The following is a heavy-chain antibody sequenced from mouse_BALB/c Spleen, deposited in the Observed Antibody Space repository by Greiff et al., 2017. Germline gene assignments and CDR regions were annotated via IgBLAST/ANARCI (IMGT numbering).Heavy chain of an antibody. CDR1: GFTFSDYY. CDR2: ISDGGSYT. V-gene: IGHV5-4*02. J-gene: IGHJ3*01. CDR3: ARRGGYSPFAY. Sequence: EVQGVESGGGLVKPGGSLKLSCAASGFTFSDYYMYWVRQTPEKRLEWVATISDGGSYTYYPDSVKGRFTISRDNAKNNLYLQMSSLKSEDTAMYYCARRGGYSPFAYWGQGTLVTVSA. D-gene: IGHD2-3*01.